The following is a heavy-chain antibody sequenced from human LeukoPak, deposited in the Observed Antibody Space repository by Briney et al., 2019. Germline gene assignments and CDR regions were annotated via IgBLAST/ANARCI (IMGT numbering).Heavy chain of an antibody. J-gene: IGHJ4*02. D-gene: IGHD4-17*01. V-gene: IGHV1-46*01. CDR1: GYTFTSYD. CDR3: ARDLGKTSTVTTSGY. Sequence: ASVKVSCKASGYTFTSYDMHWVRQAPGQGLEWMGIINPSGGSTSYAQKFQGRVTMTRDTSKSTVYMELSSLRAEDTAVYYCARDLGKTSTVTTSGYWGQGTMVTVSS. CDR2: INPSGGST.